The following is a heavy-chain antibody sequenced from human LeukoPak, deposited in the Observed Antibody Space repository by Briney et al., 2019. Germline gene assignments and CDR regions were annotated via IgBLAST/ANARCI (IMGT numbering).Heavy chain of an antibody. D-gene: IGHD3-16*01. CDR1: GDSISSYF. CDR2: THYSGST. V-gene: IGHV4-59*01. Sequence: SETLSLTCTVSGDSISSYFWSWIRQSPGKALEWIGYTHYSGSTSYNPSLTSRVTISLDTSKNQFYLRLSSVTASDTAFYYCARDQRRDYGDFFDNWGQGTLVTVSS. J-gene: IGHJ4*02. CDR3: ARDQRRDYGDFFDN.